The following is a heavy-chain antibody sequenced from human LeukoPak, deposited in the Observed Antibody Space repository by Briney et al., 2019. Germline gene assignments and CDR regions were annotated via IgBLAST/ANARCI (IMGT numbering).Heavy chain of an antibody. CDR1: GGTISSYY. J-gene: IGHJ5*02. CDR3: ARATVTIDNWFDP. Sequence: SETLSLTCTVSGGTISSYYWSWIRQPPGKGLDWIGYIYYSGSTNYNPSLKSRGTISVDTSKNQFSLKLSSVTAADTAVYYCARATVTIDNWFDPWGQGTLVTVSS. CDR2: IYYSGST. V-gene: IGHV4-59*01. D-gene: IGHD4-17*01.